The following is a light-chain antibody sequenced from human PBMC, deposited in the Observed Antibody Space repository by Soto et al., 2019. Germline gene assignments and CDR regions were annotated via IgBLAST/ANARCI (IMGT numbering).Light chain of an antibody. CDR1: QGISSS. CDR2: AAS. CDR3: QQVNSYPIT. Sequence: DIQLTQSPSFLSASVGERVTVTCRASQGISSSLAWYQQKPGTAPKLLIYAASTLQSGVPSRFSGSGSGTQFTLTTSSLQPEDFATYYCQQVNSYPITFGQGTRLEIK. J-gene: IGKJ5*01. V-gene: IGKV1-9*01.